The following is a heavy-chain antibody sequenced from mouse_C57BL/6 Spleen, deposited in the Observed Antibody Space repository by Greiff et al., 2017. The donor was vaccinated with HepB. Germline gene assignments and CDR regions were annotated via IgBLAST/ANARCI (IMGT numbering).Heavy chain of an antibody. J-gene: IGHJ4*01. V-gene: IGHV1-19*01. CDR1: GYTFTDYY. D-gene: IGHD1-1*01. Sequence: VQLKESGPVLVKPGASVKMSCKASGYTFTDYYMNWVKQSHGKRLEWIGVINPYNGGTSYNQKFKGKATLTVDKSSSTAYMELNSLTSEDSAVYYWGREGVVRAMDYWGQGTSVTVSS. CDR3: GREGVVRAMDY. CDR2: INPYNGGT.